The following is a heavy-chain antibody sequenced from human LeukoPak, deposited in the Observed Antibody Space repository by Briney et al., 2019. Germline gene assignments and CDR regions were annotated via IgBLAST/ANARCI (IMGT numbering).Heavy chain of an antibody. CDR1: GGTFISYA. V-gene: IGHV1-69*05. CDR3: AREGPGIGVTGGGGFDY. Sequence: ASVKVSCKASGGTFISYAISWVRQAPGQGLEWMGRIIPIFGTANYAQKFQGRVTITTEESTSTAYMELSSLREMGTAGYYWAREGPGIGVTGGGGFDYWGQGTLVTASS. D-gene: IGHD2-21*02. J-gene: IGHJ4*02. CDR2: IIPIFGTA.